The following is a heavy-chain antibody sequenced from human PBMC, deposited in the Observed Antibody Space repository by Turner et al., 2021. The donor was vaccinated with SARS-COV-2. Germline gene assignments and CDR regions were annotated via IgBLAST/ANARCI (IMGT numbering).Heavy chain of an antibody. CDR1: GYTFTSYC. CDR3: ARGPSYGDYEY. J-gene: IGHJ4*02. V-gene: IGHV1-18*01. D-gene: IGHD4-17*01. Sequence: QGQLVQSRSEVRKPEASVKVACKASGYTFTSYCLSWVRQSPGPGLEWLGWICAYNGYNNFAQKFQGRVTMTTDTSTRTPSLELRSLTSDDTAVYYCARGPSYGDYEYWGQGTLITVSS. CDR2: ICAYNGYN.